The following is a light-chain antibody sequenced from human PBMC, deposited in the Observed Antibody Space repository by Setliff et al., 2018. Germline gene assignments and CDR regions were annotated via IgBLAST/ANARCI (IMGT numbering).Light chain of an antibody. Sequence: QSALAQPASVSGSPGQSITISCTGTSSDVGGYNYVSWYQQHPGKAPKLMIYEVSNRPSGASNRFSGSKSGNTASLTISGLQAEDEADYYCSSYTSSSTDLFGTGTKVTVL. CDR3: SSYTSSSTDL. CDR1: SSDVGGYNY. CDR2: EVS. V-gene: IGLV2-14*01. J-gene: IGLJ1*01.